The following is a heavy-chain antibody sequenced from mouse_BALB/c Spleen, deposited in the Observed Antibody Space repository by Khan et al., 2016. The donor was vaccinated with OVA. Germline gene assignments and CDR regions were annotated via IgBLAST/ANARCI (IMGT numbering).Heavy chain of an antibody. D-gene: IGHD2-4*01. CDR3: ARDDYFVGDAMDY. J-gene: IGHJ4*01. CDR2: IYPGNVNS. CDR1: GYTFTSYY. V-gene: IGHV1S56*01. Sequence: QVRLQQSGPELVKPGASVRISCKASGYTFTSYYIHWVKQRPGQGLEWIGWIYPGNVNSKYNEKFKGKATLTADKSSSTAYMQLSSLTSEDSAVYFCARDDYFVGDAMDYGGQGTSVTVSS.